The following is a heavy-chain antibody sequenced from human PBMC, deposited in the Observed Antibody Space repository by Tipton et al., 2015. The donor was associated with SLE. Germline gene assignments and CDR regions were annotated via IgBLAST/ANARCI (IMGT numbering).Heavy chain of an antibody. CDR3: ARGGAFDY. CDR2: IYTSGST. CDR1: GGSISSDTYY. Sequence: TLSLTCIVSGGSISSDTYYWSWLRQPAGKGLEWIGHIYTSGSTNYNPSLKTRVTISVDTSKNQFSLKLSSVTAADTAVYYCARGGAFDYWGQGTLVTVSS. J-gene: IGHJ4*02. V-gene: IGHV4-61*09. D-gene: IGHD1-26*01.